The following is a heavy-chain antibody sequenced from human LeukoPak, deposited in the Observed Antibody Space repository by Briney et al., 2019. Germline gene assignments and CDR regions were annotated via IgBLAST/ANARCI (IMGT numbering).Heavy chain of an antibody. CDR2: IYYSGST. D-gene: IGHD4-11*01. CDR3: ARDFGDYSSPFYYGMDV. Sequence: PSETLSLTCTVSGXSISSYYWSWIRQPPGKGLEWIGDIYYSGSTNYNPSLKSRVTMSVDTSKNQFSLKLSSVTAADTAVYYCARDFGDYSSPFYYGMDVWGQGTTVTVSS. V-gene: IGHV4-59*12. J-gene: IGHJ6*02. CDR1: GXSISSYY.